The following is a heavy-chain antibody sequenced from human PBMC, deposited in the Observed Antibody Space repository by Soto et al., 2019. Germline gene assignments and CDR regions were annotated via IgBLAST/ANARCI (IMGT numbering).Heavy chain of an antibody. Sequence: EVQLVESGGDLVQPGGSLRLSCAVSGFTFSHYWMTWVRQALGKGLEWVANIKEDGSQKNYVDSVKGRFTVSRDNAKNSLYLQMNSLRAEDTAVYYCARSGSEVDYWGQGTLVIVSS. V-gene: IGHV3-7*01. CDR3: ARSGSEVDY. CDR2: IKEDGSQK. J-gene: IGHJ4*02. D-gene: IGHD3-10*01. CDR1: GFTFSHYW.